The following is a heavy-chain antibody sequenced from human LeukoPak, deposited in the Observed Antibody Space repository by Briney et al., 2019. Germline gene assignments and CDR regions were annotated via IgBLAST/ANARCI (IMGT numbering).Heavy chain of an antibody. CDR2: IRGSGGGT. Sequence: GGSPRLSCAASGVTLRYYAMSWVRQAPGKGLEWVSAIRGSGGGTYYADSVRGRFTISRDNSKNTLYLQMNSLRAEDTAVYYCAKSPEEGPAGFDSWGQGTLVTVSS. CDR1: GVTLRYYA. V-gene: IGHV3-23*01. CDR3: AKSPEEGPAGFDS. D-gene: IGHD1-14*01. J-gene: IGHJ4*02.